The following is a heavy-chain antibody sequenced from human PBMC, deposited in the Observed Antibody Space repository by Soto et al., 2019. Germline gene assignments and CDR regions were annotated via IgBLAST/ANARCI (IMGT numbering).Heavy chain of an antibody. CDR3: ARGRGYNWNYGWFDP. CDR1: GYTFTSYG. J-gene: IGHJ5*02. Sequence: ASVKVSCKASGYTFTSYGISWVRQAPGQGLEWMGRISAYNGNTNYAQKLQGRVTMTTDTSTSTAYMELRSLRSDDTAVYYCARGRGYNWNYGWFDPWGQGTLVTVSS. CDR2: ISAYNGNT. D-gene: IGHD1-7*01. V-gene: IGHV1-18*01.